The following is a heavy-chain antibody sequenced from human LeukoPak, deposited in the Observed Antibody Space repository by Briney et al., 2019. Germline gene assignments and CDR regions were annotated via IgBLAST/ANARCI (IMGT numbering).Heavy chain of an antibody. D-gene: IGHD2-2*01. Sequence: ASVKVSCKASGYTFTSYYMHWVRQAPGQGLEWMGIINPSGGSTTYAQKFQGRVTMTTVTSTSTAYMELRSLTSDDTAVYYCAKDIDIVVVPAAIYVTFDYWGQGTLVTVSS. V-gene: IGHV1-46*01. CDR1: GYTFTSYY. CDR2: INPSGGST. J-gene: IGHJ4*02. CDR3: AKDIDIVVVPAAIYVTFDY.